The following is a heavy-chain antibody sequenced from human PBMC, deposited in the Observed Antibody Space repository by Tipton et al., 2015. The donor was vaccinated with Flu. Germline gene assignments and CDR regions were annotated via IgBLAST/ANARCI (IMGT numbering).Heavy chain of an antibody. V-gene: IGHV4-39*07. D-gene: IGHD2-21*02. CDR2: IHYSGAT. Sequence: TLSLTCTVSGDSVSSGNDYWGWIRQPPGKGPEWIGSIHYSGATFYNPSLKSRVTISGDTSKSQFSLKLTSVTAADTAVYYCARTPASKVTRDYYFDYWGQGALVTVSS. CDR3: ARTPASKVTRDYYFDY. CDR1: GDSVSSGNDY. J-gene: IGHJ4*02.